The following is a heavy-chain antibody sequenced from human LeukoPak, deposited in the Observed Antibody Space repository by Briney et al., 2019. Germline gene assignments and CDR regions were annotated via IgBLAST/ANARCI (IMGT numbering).Heavy chain of an antibody. CDR2: INGDGSSR. CDR3: ASLAGDI. D-gene: IGHD6-19*01. Sequence: PGGSLRLSCAASGFTFSSYWMHWVRHPLGKGLVWVSRINGDGSSRIYADSVKGRFTISRDSSKNTVYLQMNSMRVEDTAVYYCASLAGDIWGQGTMVTVSS. CDR1: GFTFSSYW. V-gene: IGHV3-74*01. J-gene: IGHJ3*02.